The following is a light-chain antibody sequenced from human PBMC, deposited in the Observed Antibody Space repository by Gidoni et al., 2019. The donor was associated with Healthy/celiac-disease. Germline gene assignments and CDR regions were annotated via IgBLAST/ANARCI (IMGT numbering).Light chain of an antibody. CDR1: QRVSSY. J-gene: IGKJ3*01. CDR3: QQRSNSFT. Sequence: EIVLTQSPATLSLSPGERATLSCRASQRVSSYLAWYQQKPGQAPRLLIYDASNRATGIPARFSGSGSGTDFTLTISSLEPEDFAVYYCQQRSNSFTFGPXTKVDIK. V-gene: IGKV3-11*01. CDR2: DAS.